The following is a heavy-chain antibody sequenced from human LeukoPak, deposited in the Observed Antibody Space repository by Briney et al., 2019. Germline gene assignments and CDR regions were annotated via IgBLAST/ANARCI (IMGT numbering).Heavy chain of an antibody. D-gene: IGHD2-2*01. CDR1: GYTFTSYD. CDR2: MNPNSGNT. CDR3: ARKGPAAYNYYYMDV. J-gene: IGHJ6*03. Sequence: GASVKVSCKASGYTFTSYDINWVRQATGQGLEWMGWMNPNSGNTGYAQKFQGRVTITRNTSIFTAYMELTSLTSEDTAVYYCARKGPAAYNYYYMDVWGEGTTVTVSS. V-gene: IGHV1-8*03.